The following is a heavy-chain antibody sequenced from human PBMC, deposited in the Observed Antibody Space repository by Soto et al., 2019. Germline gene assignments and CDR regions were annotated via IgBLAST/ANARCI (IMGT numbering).Heavy chain of an antibody. CDR2: ISYDGSNK. D-gene: IGHD6-13*01. V-gene: IGHV3-30*18. Sequence: PGGSLRLSCAASGFTFSSYGMHWVRQAPGKGLEWVAVISYDGSNKYYADSVKGRFTISRDNSKNTLYLQMNSLRAEDTAVYYCAKDPGGGIAAAADYWGQGTLVTVS. CDR1: GFTFSSYG. J-gene: IGHJ4*02. CDR3: AKDPGGGIAAAADY.